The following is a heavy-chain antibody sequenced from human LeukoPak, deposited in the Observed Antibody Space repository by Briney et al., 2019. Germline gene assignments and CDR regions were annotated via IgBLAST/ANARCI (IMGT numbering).Heavy chain of an antibody. Sequence: SETLSLTCTVSGGSISSSSYYWGWIRQPPGKGLEWIGSIYYSGSTYYNPSLKSRVTTSVDTSKSQFSLKLSSVTAADTAVYYCARYSGGGFDPWGQGTLVTVSS. D-gene: IGHD2-15*01. CDR2: IYYSGST. J-gene: IGHJ5*02. CDR1: GGSISSSSYY. CDR3: ARYSGGGFDP. V-gene: IGHV4-39*07.